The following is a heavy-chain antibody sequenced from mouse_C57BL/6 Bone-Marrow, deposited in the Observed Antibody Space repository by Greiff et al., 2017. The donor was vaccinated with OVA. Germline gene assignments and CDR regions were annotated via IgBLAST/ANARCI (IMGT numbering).Heavy chain of an antibody. CDR1: GFTFSSYG. Sequence: EVHLVESGGDLVKPGGSLKLSCAASGFTFSSYGMSWVRQTPDKRLEWVATISSGGSYTYYPDSVKGRFTISIDNAKNTLYLQMSSLKSEDTAMYYCARRIYYDYDSWFAYWGQGTLVTVSA. J-gene: IGHJ3*01. CDR2: ISSGGSYT. CDR3: ARRIYYDYDSWFAY. V-gene: IGHV5-6*01. D-gene: IGHD2-4*01.